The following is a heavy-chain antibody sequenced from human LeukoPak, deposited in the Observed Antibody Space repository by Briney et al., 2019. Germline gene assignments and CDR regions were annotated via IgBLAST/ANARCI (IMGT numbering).Heavy chain of an antibody. CDR2: IYTSGST. CDR1: DRSVSRYY. V-gene: IGHV4-4*07. CDR3: ASSGSSWYENWLDP. J-gene: IGHJ5*02. D-gene: IGHD6-13*01. Sequence: PSETLSLTCTVSDRSVSRYYWNWIRQPAGKGLEWIGRIYTSGSTNYNPSLKSRVSMSVDTSKNQFSLILSSVTAADTAVYYCASSGSSWYENWLDPCGPGTLVTVSS.